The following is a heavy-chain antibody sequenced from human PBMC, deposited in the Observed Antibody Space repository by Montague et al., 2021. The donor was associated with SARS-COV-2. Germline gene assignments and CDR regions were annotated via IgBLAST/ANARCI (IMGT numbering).Heavy chain of an antibody. Sequence: SLRLSCAASGFTFSSYAMSWVRQAPGQGLEWVSVIYSGGSSTYYADSVKGRFTISRDNPKNTLYLQMNSLRAEDTAVYYCAKDGEFDPWGQGTLVTVSS. CDR2: IYSGGSST. D-gene: IGHD7-27*01. CDR1: GFTFSSYA. V-gene: IGHV3-23*03. J-gene: IGHJ5*02. CDR3: AKDGEFDP.